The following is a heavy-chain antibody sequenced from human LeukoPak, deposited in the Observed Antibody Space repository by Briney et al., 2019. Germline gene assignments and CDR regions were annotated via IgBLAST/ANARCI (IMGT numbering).Heavy chain of an antibody. CDR1: GFSLSSYW. CDR2: ISTSSSYI. Sequence: KSGGSLRLSCAASGFSLSSYWMTWVRQAPGKGLEWVSFISTSSSYIYYADSVKGRFTISRDNAKNSLFLQMNYLRAEDTAVYYCAGQDWLRDRYYFDYWGQGTLVTVSS. CDR3: AGQDWLRDRYYFDY. J-gene: IGHJ4*02. V-gene: IGHV3-21*01. D-gene: IGHD3-9*01.